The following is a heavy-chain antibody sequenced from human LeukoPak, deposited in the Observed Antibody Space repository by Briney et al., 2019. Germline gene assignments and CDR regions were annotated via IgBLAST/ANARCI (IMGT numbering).Heavy chain of an antibody. CDR3: ARGGYSYGSDY. D-gene: IGHD5-18*01. J-gene: IGHJ4*02. CDR1: GYTFTSYY. V-gene: IGHV1-46*01. CDR2: INPSGGST. Sequence: ASVNVSCKASGYTFTSYYMHWVRQAPGQGLEWMGIINPSGGSTSYAQKFQGSVTMTRDTSTSTVYMELSSLRSEDTAVYYCARGGYSYGSDYWGQGTLVTVSS.